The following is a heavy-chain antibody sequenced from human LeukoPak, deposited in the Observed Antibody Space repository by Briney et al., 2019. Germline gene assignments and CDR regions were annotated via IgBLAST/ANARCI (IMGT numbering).Heavy chain of an antibody. J-gene: IGHJ4*02. D-gene: IGHD6-6*01. V-gene: IGHV4-39*07. CDR2: IYYSGST. CDR3: ARVRRSIAARRKYYFDY. Sequence: SETLSLTCTVSGGSISSSSYYWGWIRQPPGKGLEWIGSIYYSGSTYYNPSLKSRVTISVDTSKNQFSLKLSSVTAADTAVYYCARVRRSIAARRKYYFDYWGQGTLVTVSP. CDR1: GGSISSSSYY.